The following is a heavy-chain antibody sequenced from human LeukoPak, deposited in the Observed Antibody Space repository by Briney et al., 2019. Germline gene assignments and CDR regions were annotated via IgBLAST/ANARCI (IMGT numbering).Heavy chain of an antibody. CDR3: IYVDFDWLLWGFNP. Sequence: GGSLRVSCAASGFTFSNAWMSCVRQAPGKGLEWVGRIKSKTDGGTTDYAAPVKGRFTISRDDSKNTLYLQMNSLITEDTAVYYCIYVDFDWLLWGFNPWGQGTLVTVSS. J-gene: IGHJ5*02. CDR1: GFTFSNAW. D-gene: IGHD3-9*01. CDR2: IKSKTDGGTT. V-gene: IGHV3-15*01.